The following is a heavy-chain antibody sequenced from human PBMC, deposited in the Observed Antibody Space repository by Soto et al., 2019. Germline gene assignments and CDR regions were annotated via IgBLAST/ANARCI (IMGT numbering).Heavy chain of an antibody. Sequence: ASXKFTGNACLYSFGSYYMYRVREAPGQELEWMGWINPSTGGTNYGQKFQGRVTMTRDTSTITGYSGLSSLRSDDTAVYYCARVREWLQRKDDSYNGMDVGGNGTTVTVS. D-gene: IGHD5-12*01. V-gene: IGHV1-2*02. CDR1: LYSFGSYY. J-gene: IGHJ6*04. CDR3: ARVREWLQRKDDSYNGMDV. CDR2: INPSTGGT.